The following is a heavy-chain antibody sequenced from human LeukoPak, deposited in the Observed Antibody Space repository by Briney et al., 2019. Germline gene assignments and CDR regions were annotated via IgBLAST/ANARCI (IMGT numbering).Heavy chain of an antibody. J-gene: IGHJ6*03. V-gene: IGHV4-34*01. CDR3: ASKRYCSGGSCYSHYYYYYMDV. Sequence: SETLSLTCAVYGGSFSGYYWSWIRQPPGKGLEWIGEINHSGSTNYNPSLKSRVTISVDTSKNQFSLKLSSVTAADTAVYYCASKRYCSGGSCYSHYYYYYMDVWGKGTTVTASS. CDR2: INHSGST. CDR1: GGSFSGYY. D-gene: IGHD2-15*01.